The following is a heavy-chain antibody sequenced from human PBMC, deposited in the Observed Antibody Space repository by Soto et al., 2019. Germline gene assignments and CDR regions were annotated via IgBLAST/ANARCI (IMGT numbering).Heavy chain of an antibody. Sequence: LRLSCAASGFTFSSYAMSWVRQAPGKGLEWVSAISGSGGSTYYADSVKGRFTISRDNSKNTLYLQMNSLRAEDTAVYYCAKVRSTVVPTPYYYYGMDVWGQGTTVTVSS. CDR3: AKVRSTVVPTPYYYYGMDV. V-gene: IGHV3-23*01. CDR1: GFTFSSYA. CDR2: ISGSGGST. D-gene: IGHD4-17*01. J-gene: IGHJ6*02.